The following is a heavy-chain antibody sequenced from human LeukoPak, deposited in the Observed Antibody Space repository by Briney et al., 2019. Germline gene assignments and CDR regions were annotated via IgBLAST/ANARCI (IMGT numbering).Heavy chain of an antibody. D-gene: IGHD1-26*01. V-gene: IGHV2-5*02. CDR3: AHRRGTYYFQY. CDR1: GFSLSSSGVG. Sequence: SGPTLVKPTQTLTLTCTFSGFSLSSSGVGVGWIRQPPGKALGWLALIYWDDDKRYSPSLKSRLTITKDTSKNQVVLTMTNMDPVDTATYYCAHRRGTYYFQYWGQGTLVTVSS. J-gene: IGHJ4*02. CDR2: IYWDDDK.